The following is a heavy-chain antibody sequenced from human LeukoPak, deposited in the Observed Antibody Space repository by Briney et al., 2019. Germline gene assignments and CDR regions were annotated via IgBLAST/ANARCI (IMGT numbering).Heavy chain of an antibody. Sequence: PSETLSLTCTVSGGSISTNLYYWVWIRQPPGKGLEWIATIYYSGTTYYNPSLKSRITMSVDTSNNQFSLHLNSVTAADTAVYYCAKSGSSWNEGWFDPWGQGTLVTVSS. CDR3: AKSGSSWNEGWFDP. D-gene: IGHD6-13*01. CDR1: GGSISTNLYY. J-gene: IGHJ5*02. CDR2: IYYSGTT. V-gene: IGHV4-39*07.